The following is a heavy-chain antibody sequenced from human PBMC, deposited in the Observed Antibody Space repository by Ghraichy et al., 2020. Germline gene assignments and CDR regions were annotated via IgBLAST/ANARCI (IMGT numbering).Heavy chain of an antibody. J-gene: IGHJ1*01. D-gene: IGHD3-10*01. Sequence: GGSLRLSCAASGFTFDDYTMHWVRQAPGKGLEWVSLISWDGGSTYYADSVKGRFTISRDNSKNSLYLQMNSLRTEDTALYYCAKGCLGMGGFPAEYFQHWGQGTLVTVSS. CDR1: GFTFDDYT. CDR3: AKGCLGMGGFPAEYFQH. CDR2: ISWDGGST. V-gene: IGHV3-43*01.